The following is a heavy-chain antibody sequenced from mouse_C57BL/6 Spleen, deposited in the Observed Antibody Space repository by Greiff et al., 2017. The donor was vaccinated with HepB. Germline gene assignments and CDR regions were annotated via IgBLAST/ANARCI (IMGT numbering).Heavy chain of an antibody. CDR2: ISSGSSTI. CDR3: ARPPDYYGSRRAWFAY. CDR1: GFTFSDYG. Sequence: EVKLVESGGGLVKPGGSLKLSCAASGFTFSDYGMHWVRQAPEKGLEWVAYISSGSSTIYYADTVKGRFTISRDNAKNTLFLQMTSLRSEDTAMYYCARPPDYYGSRRAWFAYWGQGTLVTVSA. D-gene: IGHD1-1*01. V-gene: IGHV5-17*01. J-gene: IGHJ3*01.